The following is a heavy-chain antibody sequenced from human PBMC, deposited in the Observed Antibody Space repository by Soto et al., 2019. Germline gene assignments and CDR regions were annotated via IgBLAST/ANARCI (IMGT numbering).Heavy chain of an antibody. Sequence: PSETLSLTCTVSGGSISSGGYYWSWIRQHPGKGLEWIGYIYHSGSTYYNPSLKSRVTISVDRSKNQFSLKLSSVTAADTAVYYCARGNVVAIDYWGQGTLVTVSS. CDR3: ARGNVVAIDY. V-gene: IGHV4-30-2*01. J-gene: IGHJ4*02. D-gene: IGHD2-21*01. CDR1: GGSISSGGYY. CDR2: IYHSGST.